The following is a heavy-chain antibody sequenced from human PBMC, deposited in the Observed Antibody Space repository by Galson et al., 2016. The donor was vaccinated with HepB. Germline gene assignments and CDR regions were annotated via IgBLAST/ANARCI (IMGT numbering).Heavy chain of an antibody. D-gene: IGHD1-26*01. CDR1: GFTFSSYS. CDR3: ARGDIVGAIFDY. CDR2: ISSSSSYI. J-gene: IGHJ4*02. V-gene: IGHV3-21*01. Sequence: SLRLSCAASGFTFSSYSMNWVRQAPGKGLEWVSSISSSSSYIYYAASVKGRFTTTRDNAKNSLYLQMNSLRAEDTAVYYCARGDIVGAIFDYWGQGTLVTVSS.